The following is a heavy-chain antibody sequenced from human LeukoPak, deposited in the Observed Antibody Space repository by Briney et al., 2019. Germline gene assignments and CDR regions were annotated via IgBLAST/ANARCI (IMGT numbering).Heavy chain of an antibody. CDR3: GRELLETFYFDY. CDR2: IYYSGST. Sequence: SETLSLTCTVSGGSVSSGSYYWSWIRQPPGKGLEWIGYIYYSGSTNYNPSLKSRVTISVDTSKNQFSLKLSSVTAADTAVYYCGRELLETFYFDYWGQGTLVTVSS. V-gene: IGHV4-61*01. J-gene: IGHJ4*02. CDR1: GGSVSSGSYY. D-gene: IGHD1-26*01.